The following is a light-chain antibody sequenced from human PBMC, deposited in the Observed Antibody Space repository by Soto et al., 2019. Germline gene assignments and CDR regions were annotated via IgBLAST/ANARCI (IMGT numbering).Light chain of an antibody. J-gene: IGLJ3*02. CDR3: SSYTSRNTRV. CDR2: EVS. Sequence: ALTQPASVSGSPGQSLTISCTGTSSDVGGYNYVSWYQHHPGKAPKLMIYEVSNRPSGVSNRFSGSKSGNTASLTISGLQAEDEADYYCSSYTSRNTRVFGGGTKLTVL. CDR1: SSDVGGYNY. V-gene: IGLV2-14*01.